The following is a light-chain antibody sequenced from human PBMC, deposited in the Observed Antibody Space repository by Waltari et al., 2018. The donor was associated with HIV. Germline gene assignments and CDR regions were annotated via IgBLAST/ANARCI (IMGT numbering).Light chain of an antibody. Sequence: DIQMTQSPSSLSASVGDRVTITCRTSQGIRTDIGWYQQKPGKAPKRLIHGASTLQSGVPSRFSGSGFGTEFTLTISSLQPEDSATYYCLQHNSYPWTFGQGTKVEIK. J-gene: IGKJ1*01. V-gene: IGKV1-17*01. CDR1: QGIRTD. CDR2: GAS. CDR3: LQHNSYPWT.